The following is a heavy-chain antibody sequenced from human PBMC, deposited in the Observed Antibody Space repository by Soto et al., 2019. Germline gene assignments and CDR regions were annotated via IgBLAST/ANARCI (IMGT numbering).Heavy chain of an antibody. D-gene: IGHD5-18*01. V-gene: IGHV4-34*01. CDR1: GGSFSGYY. CDR3: ARGRADTAMVLYYFDY. Sequence: PSETLSLTCAVYGGSFSGYYWSWIRQPPGKGLEWIGEINHSGSTNYNPSLKSRVTISVDTSKNQFSLKLSSVTAADTAVYYCARGRADTAMVLYYFDYWGQGTLVTVS. CDR2: INHSGST. J-gene: IGHJ4*02.